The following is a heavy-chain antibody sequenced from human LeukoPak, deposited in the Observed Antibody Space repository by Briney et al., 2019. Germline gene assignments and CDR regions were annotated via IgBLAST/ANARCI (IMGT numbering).Heavy chain of an antibody. D-gene: IGHD1-26*01. J-gene: IGHJ3*02. V-gene: IGHV3-49*04. CDR3: TRDGTVKFSDAFDI. CDR2: IRSKAYGGTT. Sequence: GGSLRLSCTASGFTFGDYAMSWVRQAPGKGLEWVGFIRSKAYGGTTEYAASVKGRFTISRDDSKSIAYLQMNSLKTEDTAVYYCTRDGTVKFSDAFDIWGQGTMVTVSS. CDR1: GFTFGDYA.